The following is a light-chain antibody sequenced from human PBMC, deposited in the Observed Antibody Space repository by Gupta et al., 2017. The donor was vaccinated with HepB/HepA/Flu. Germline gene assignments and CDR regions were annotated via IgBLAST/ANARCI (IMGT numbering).Light chain of an antibody. V-gene: IGLV8-61*01. CDR3: ALSGVSGIWM. CDR2: NTN. J-gene: IGLJ3*02. CDR1: SGSVSTSYY. Sequence: QTVVTQEPSFSVSPGGTVTLTCGLNSGSVSTSYYINWYQQTPGQAPRTLIYNTNTRSAGVPDRFSGSILGNKAALTITGAQADDESDYYCALSGVSGIWMFGGGTKLTVL.